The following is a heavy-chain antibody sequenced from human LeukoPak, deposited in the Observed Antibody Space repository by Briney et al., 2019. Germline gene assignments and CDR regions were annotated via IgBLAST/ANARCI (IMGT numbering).Heavy chain of an antibody. CDR3: VRTLVYGDYLYYFDS. D-gene: IGHD4-17*01. CDR1: GYNFTNYW. V-gene: IGHV5-51*01. CDR2: IYPGDSET. J-gene: IGHJ4*02. Sequence: GESLKISCKGSGYNFTNYWIGWVRQMPGKGLEWMAIIYPGDSETTYRPSFQGQVTISADKSITTAYLQWSSLKASDTAIYYCVRTLVYGDYLYYFDSWGQGTLVTVSS.